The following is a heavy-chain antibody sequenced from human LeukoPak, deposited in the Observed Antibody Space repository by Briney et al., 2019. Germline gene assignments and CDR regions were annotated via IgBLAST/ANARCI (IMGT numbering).Heavy chain of an antibody. CDR2: IKQDGSEK. J-gene: IGHJ4*02. Sequence: QPGGSLRLSCAASGFTFSSYWMSWVRQAPGKGLEWVANIKQDGSEKYYVDSVKGRFTISRDNAKNSLYLQMNSLRAEGTAVYYCARNYYDSSGYWTPDYWGQGTLVTVSS. D-gene: IGHD3-22*01. CDR1: GFTFSSYW. V-gene: IGHV3-7*01. CDR3: ARNYYDSSGYWTPDY.